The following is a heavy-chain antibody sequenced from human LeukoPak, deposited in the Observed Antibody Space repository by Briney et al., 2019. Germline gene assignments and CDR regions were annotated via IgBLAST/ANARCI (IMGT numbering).Heavy chain of an antibody. V-gene: IGHV3-53*01. CDR2: IYSGGST. J-gene: IGHJ4*02. CDR3: TTDYSSWFYFDY. Sequence: GGSLRLSCAASGFTVSSNYMSWVRQAPGKGLEWVSVIYSGGSTYYADSVKGRFTISRDNSKNTLYLQMNSLKTEDTAVYYCTTDYSSWFYFDYWGQGTLVTVSS. D-gene: IGHD6-13*01. CDR1: GFTVSSNY.